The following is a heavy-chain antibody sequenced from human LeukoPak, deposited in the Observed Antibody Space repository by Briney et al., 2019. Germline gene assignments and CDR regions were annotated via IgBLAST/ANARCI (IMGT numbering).Heavy chain of an antibody. CDR1: GFTFSDYY. J-gene: IGHJ6*03. Sequence: KPGGSLRLSCAASGFTFSDYYTSWIRQAPGKGLEWVSYISSSGSTIYYTDSVKGRFTISRDNAKNSLYLQMNSVRAEDTSVYYCARDGNGYYYMDVWGKGTTVTVSS. V-gene: IGHV3-11*04. CDR2: ISSSGSTI. D-gene: IGHD4-23*01. CDR3: ARDGNGYYYMDV.